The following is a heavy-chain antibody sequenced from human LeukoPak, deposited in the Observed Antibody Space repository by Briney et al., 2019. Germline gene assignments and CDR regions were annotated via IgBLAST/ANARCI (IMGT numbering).Heavy chain of an antibody. CDR3: ARDHHTSYYDFWSGYWFGMDV. CDR1: GFTFSSYA. D-gene: IGHD3-3*01. Sequence: PGRSLRLSCAASGFTFSSYAMHWVRQAPGKGLEWVAVTSYDGSNKYYADSVKGRFTISRDNSKNTLYLQMNSLRAEDTAVYYCARDHHTSYYDFWSGYWFGMDVWGQGTTVTVSS. CDR2: TSYDGSNK. V-gene: IGHV3-30-3*01. J-gene: IGHJ6*02.